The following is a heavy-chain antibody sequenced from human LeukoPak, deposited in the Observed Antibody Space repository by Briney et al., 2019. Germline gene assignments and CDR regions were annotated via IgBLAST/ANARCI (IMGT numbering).Heavy chain of an antibody. J-gene: IGHJ4*02. V-gene: IGHV1-8*01. Sequence: ASVKVSCKASGYTFTSYDIHWVRQATGQGLEWMGWMNPNSGNTGYAQKFQGRVTMTRNTSISTAYMELSSLRSEDTAVYYCARGSSYSGYDLAGGDYWGQGTLVTVSS. CDR1: GYTFTSYD. D-gene: IGHD5-12*01. CDR3: ARGSSYSGYDLAGGDY. CDR2: MNPNSGNT.